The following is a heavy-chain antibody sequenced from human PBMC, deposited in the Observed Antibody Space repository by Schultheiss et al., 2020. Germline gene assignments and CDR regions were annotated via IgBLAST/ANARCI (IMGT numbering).Heavy chain of an antibody. J-gene: IGHJ4*02. V-gene: IGHV3-9*01. CDR3: AKDPDYYDSS. CDR1: GFTFDDYA. Sequence: GGSLRLSCAASGFTFDDYAMHLVRQAPGKGLEWVSGISWNSGSIGYADSVKGRFTISRDNAKNSLYLQMNSLRAEDTALYYCAKDPDYYDSSWGQGTLVTVSS. D-gene: IGHD3-22*01. CDR2: ISWNSGSI.